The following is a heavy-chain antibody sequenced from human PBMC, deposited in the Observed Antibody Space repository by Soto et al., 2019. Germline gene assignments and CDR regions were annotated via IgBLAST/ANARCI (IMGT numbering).Heavy chain of an antibody. CDR2: IKSKTYGGTT. Sequence: GGSLRLSCAASGFTFRNAWMSWVRQAPGKGLEWVGRIKSKTYGGTTDYAAPVKGRFTISRDDSKNTLYLQMNSLKTEDTAVYYCTADVRNWGQGTLVTVSS. D-gene: IGHD6-6*01. CDR3: TADVRN. J-gene: IGHJ4*02. V-gene: IGHV3-15*01. CDR1: GFTFRNAW.